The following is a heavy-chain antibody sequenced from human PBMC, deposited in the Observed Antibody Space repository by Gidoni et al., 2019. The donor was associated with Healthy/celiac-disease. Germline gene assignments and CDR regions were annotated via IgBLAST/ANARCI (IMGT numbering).Heavy chain of an antibody. CDR3: ARDLSGIVGATEDY. V-gene: IGHV3-30-3*01. D-gene: IGHD1-26*01. CDR2: ISYDGSNK. CDR1: GFTFSSYA. Sequence: QVQLVESGGGVVQPGRSRRLSCAASGFTFSSYAMHWVRQAPGKGLEWVAVISYDGSNKYYADSVKGRFTISRDNSKNTLYLQMNSLRAEDTAVYYCARDLSGIVGATEDYWGQGTLVTVSS. J-gene: IGHJ4*02.